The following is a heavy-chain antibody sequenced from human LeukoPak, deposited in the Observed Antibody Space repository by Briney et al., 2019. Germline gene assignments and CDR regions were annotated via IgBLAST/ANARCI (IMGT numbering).Heavy chain of an antibody. D-gene: IGHD1-14*01. V-gene: IGHV3-7*01. CDR3: VTEYWYRFDY. CDR1: GFYFKSYN. J-gene: IGHJ4*02. Sequence: GGSLELSCAASGFYFKSYNMAWVRQAPGKGLEWVATTDREGSDRGKEYTASVRGRFTISRDNGKNSVHLYMSNLGADDTAVYFCVTEYWYRFDYWGQGTLVTVSS. CDR2: TDREGSDRGK.